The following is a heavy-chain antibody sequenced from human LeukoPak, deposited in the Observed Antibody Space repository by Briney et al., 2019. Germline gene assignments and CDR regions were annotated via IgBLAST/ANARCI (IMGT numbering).Heavy chain of an antibody. V-gene: IGHV4-61*05. CDR1: GGSISTSNYY. J-gene: IGHJ4*02. CDR2: VYYSGST. Sequence: SETLSPTCTVSGGSISTSNYYWGWIRQPPGKGLEWIGYVYYSGSTEYNPSLRSRVTISLEMSKRQFSLNLTSVTAADTAVYYCASNTGTVFDYWGQGALVTVSS. CDR3: ASNTGTVFDY. D-gene: IGHD7-27*01.